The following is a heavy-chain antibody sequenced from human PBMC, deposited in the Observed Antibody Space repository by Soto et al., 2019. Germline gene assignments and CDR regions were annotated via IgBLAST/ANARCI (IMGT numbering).Heavy chain of an antibody. Sequence: SETLSLTCTVSGASISSSYWSWIRQSPERGLEWIAYVYHTGATNYNPSLKSRVTISLDTSKGQLSLNLTSLTTADTAVYFCARGGNRYSNVASGVGGFDYWGQGSLVTVSS. V-gene: IGHV4-59*01. CDR1: GASISSSY. CDR2: VYHTGAT. J-gene: IGHJ4*02. CDR3: ARGGNRYSNVASGVGGFDY. D-gene: IGHD5-12*01.